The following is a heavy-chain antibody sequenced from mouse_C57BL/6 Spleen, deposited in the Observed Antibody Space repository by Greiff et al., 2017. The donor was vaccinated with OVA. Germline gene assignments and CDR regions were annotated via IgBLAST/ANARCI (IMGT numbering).Heavy chain of an antibody. V-gene: IGHV1-53*01. CDR2: INPSNGGT. CDR3: ARDGSSYRWYFDV. D-gene: IGHD1-1*01. CDR1: GYTFTSYW. J-gene: IGHJ1*03. Sequence: QVQLKQPGTELVKPGASVKLSCKASGYTFTSYWMHWVKQRPGQGLEWIGNINPSNGGTNYNEKFKSKATLTVDKSSSTAYMQLSSLTSEDSAVYYCARDGSSYRWYFDVWGTGTTVTVSS.